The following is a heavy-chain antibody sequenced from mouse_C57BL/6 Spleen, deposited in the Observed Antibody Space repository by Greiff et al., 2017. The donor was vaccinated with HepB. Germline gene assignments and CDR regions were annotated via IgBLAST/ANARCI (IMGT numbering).Heavy chain of an antibody. J-gene: IGHJ1*03. Sequence: QVQLQQSGAELVKPGASVKLSCKASGYTFTSYWMHWVKQRPGRGLEWLGRIDPNSGGTKYNEKFKSQATLTVDKPSSTAYMQLSSLTSEDSAVYYCARSGLITTVPYWYFDVWGTGTTVTVSS. CDR3: ARSGLITTVPYWYFDV. D-gene: IGHD1-1*01. CDR1: GYTFTSYW. CDR2: IDPNSGGT. V-gene: IGHV1-72*01.